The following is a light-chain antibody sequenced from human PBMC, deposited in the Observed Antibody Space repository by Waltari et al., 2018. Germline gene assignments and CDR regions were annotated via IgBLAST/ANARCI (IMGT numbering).Light chain of an antibody. CDR2: DVR. CDR3: DSKASSSPHV. V-gene: IGLV2-14*03. CDR1: SSDICTYNY. Sequence: QSALTQPASVSVSPAQSITVSCTGTSSDICTYNYLSWYQHHPGKAPKLIHYDVRSRPSVVSNSFSCSKAGNTASLTSAGLQAEDEADYYCDSKASSSPHVFGTGTKFTVL. J-gene: IGLJ1*01.